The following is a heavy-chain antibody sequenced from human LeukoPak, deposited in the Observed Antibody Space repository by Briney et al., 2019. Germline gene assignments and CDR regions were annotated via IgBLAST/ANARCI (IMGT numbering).Heavy chain of an antibody. CDR1: GGSISTYY. Sequence: KSSETLSLTCTVSGGSISTYYWSWIRQPPGKGLEWIGYIHYSGTTNYNPSLKNRVTISLDTSKNQFSLNLGSVTAADTAVYFCARVGGYSGYATHWGQGTLVTVSS. CDR3: ARVGGYSGYATH. CDR2: IHYSGTT. V-gene: IGHV4-59*08. D-gene: IGHD5-12*01. J-gene: IGHJ4*02.